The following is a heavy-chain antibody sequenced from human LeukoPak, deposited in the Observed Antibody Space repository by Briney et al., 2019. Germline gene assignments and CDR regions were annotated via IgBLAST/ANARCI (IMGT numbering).Heavy chain of an antibody. CDR1: GFTFTNYA. Sequence: GGSLRLSCAASGFTFTNYAMCWVRQAPGKGLEWVSAITNSGSSTYYADSVRGRFTISRDNSKNTLYLQINSLRAEDTAVYYCARREPTVTTPYQDYFVYWGQGTLVTVSS. D-gene: IGHD4-17*01. CDR2: ITNSGSST. CDR3: ARREPTVTTPYQDYFVY. V-gene: IGHV3-23*01. J-gene: IGHJ4*02.